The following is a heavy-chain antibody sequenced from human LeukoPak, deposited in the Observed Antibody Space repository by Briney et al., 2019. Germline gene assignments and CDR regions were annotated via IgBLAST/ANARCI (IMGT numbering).Heavy chain of an antibody. V-gene: IGHV4-59*12. Sequence: SETLSLTCTVSGGSISSYYWSWIRQPPGKGLEWIGYIYHSGSTYYNPSLKSRVTISVDRSKNQFSLKLSSVTAADTAVYYCARVKGEDDPAGYYYYYYMDVWGKGTTVTVSS. D-gene: IGHD3-10*01. J-gene: IGHJ6*03. CDR1: GGSISSYY. CDR2: IYHSGST. CDR3: ARVKGEDDPAGYYYYYYMDV.